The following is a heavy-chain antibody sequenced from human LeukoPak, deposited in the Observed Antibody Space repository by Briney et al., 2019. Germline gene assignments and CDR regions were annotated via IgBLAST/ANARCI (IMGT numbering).Heavy chain of an antibody. D-gene: IGHD5-24*01. Sequence: SGGSLRLSCAASGFTFSDYYMSWIRQAPRKGLEWVSYISSSGSTIHYADSVKGRFTISRDNAKNSLYLQMNSLRAEDTAVYYSARDRKRWLLDYWGQGTLVTVSS. CDR2: ISSSGSTI. J-gene: IGHJ4*02. CDR1: GFTFSDYY. V-gene: IGHV3-11*04. CDR3: ARDRKRWLLDY.